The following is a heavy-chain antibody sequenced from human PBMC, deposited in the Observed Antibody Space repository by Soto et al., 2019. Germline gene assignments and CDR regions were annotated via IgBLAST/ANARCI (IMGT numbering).Heavy chain of an antibody. CDR1: GDSISIINNY. V-gene: IGHV4-30-4*01. D-gene: IGHD5-18*01. CDR2: IPYSGTT. CDR3: ARGRGYSYGLDP. J-gene: IGHJ5*02. Sequence: PSETLSLTCTVSGDSISIINNYWSWIRQPPGEGLEWIGFIPYSGTTSYSPSLKSRVAISLDTSKNQFSLSLNFVTAADTAVYYCARGRGYSYGLDPWGQGSLVTVS.